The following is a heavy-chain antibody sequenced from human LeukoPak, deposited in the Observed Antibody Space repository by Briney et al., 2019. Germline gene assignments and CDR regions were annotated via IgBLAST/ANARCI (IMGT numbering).Heavy chain of an antibody. CDR1: GGSISSYY. D-gene: IGHD6-13*01. CDR2: IYYSGST. Sequence: SETLSLTCTVSGGSISSYYWSWIRQPPGKGLEWIGYIYYSGSTNYNPSFKSRVTISVDTSKNQFSLKLSSVTAADTAVYYCAGGGRQQLAIDYWGQGTLVTVSS. CDR3: AGGGRQQLAIDY. J-gene: IGHJ4*02. V-gene: IGHV4-59*01.